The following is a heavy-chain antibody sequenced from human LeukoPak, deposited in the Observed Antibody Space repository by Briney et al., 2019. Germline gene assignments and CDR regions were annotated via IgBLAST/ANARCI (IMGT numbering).Heavy chain of an antibody. CDR3: ARGLWRDAFDI. J-gene: IGHJ3*02. V-gene: IGHV4-34*01. CDR2: INRSGST. D-gene: IGHD3-10*01. CDR1: GGSFSGYY. Sequence: SETLSLTCAVYGGSFSGYYWSWIRQPPGKGLEWIGEINRSGSTNYNPSLKSRVTISVDTSKNQFSLKLSSVTAADTAVYYCARGLWRDAFDIWGQGTMVTVSS.